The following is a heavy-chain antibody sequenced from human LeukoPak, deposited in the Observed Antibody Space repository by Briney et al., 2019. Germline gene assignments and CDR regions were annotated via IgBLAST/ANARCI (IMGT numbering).Heavy chain of an antibody. Sequence: GGSLILSCGASGFTFSNAWMNWVRQAPGKGLEWVGRIYSKTDGGSTEYAAPVQGRFSISRDDSTNTLWLQMNSLRTEDTAVYHCTRGSNSDDSSDFVQWGQGILVTVS. D-gene: IGHD3-22*01. CDR1: GFTFSNAW. V-gene: IGHV3-15*01. J-gene: IGHJ4*02. CDR2: IYSKTDGGST. CDR3: TRGSNSDDSSDFVQ.